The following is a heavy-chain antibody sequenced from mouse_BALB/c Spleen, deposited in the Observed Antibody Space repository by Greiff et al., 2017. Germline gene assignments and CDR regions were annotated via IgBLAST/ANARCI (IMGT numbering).Heavy chain of an antibody. CDR3: AKTYYDYGRGGFDY. CDR2: IWGDGST. CDR1: GFSLTSYG. J-gene: IGHJ2*01. V-gene: IGHV2-3*01. Sequence: VKLVESGPDLVAPSQSLSITCTVSGFSLTSYGVSWVRQTPGKGLEWLGVIWGDGSTNYHSALISRLSISKDNSKSQIFLRLNSLQTDDTATYYCAKTYYDYGRGGFDYWGQGTTLTVSS. D-gene: IGHD2-4*01.